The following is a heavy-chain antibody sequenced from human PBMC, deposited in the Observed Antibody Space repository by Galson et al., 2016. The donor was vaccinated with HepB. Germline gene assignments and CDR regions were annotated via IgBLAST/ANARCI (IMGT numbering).Heavy chain of an antibody. Sequence: QSGAEVKKPGESLKISCKGSGYSFRSYWIGWVRQMPEKGLEWMAIIYPGDSDAKYSPSFRDRVSISVDRAVSTPYLQWSSLEASDTAVYYCARLEYCGSAGCNSFDFWGPGTRVTVSS. D-gene: IGHD2-21*01. CDR2: IYPGDSDA. CDR3: ARLEYCGSAGCNSFDF. J-gene: IGHJ4*02. V-gene: IGHV5-51*01. CDR1: GYSFRSYW.